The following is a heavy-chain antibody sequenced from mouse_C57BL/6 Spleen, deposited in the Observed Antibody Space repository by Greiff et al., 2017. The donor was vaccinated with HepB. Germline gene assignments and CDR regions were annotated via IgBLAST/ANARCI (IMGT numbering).Heavy chain of an antibody. D-gene: IGHD2-14*01. CDR1: GYSITSGYY. Sequence: VQLKESGPGLVKPSQSLSLTCSVTGYSITSGYYWNWIRQFPGNKLEWMGYISYDGSNNYNPSLKNRISITRDTSKNQFFLKLNSVTTEDTATYYCARDRDRRAMDYWGQGTSVTVSS. CDR2: ISYDGSN. CDR3: ARDRDRRAMDY. J-gene: IGHJ4*01. V-gene: IGHV3-6*01.